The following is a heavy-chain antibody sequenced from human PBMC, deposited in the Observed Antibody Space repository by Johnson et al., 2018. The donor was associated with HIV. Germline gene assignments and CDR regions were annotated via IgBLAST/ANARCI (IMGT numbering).Heavy chain of an antibody. Sequence: VQLVESGGGLVQPGGSLRLSCAASGFTFSDYYMSWIRQAPGKGLEWVSGINWNGGSTGYADSVKGRFILSRDNSKNTLFLQMNSLRAEDTAVYYCAREGVAVAGTPDAFDLWGQGTMVIVSS. CDR3: AREGVAVAGTPDAFDL. D-gene: IGHD6-19*01. V-gene: IGHV3-66*01. CDR1: GFTFSDYY. J-gene: IGHJ3*01. CDR2: INWNGGST.